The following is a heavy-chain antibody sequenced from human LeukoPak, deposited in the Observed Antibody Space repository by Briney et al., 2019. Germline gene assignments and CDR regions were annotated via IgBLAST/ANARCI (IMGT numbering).Heavy chain of an antibody. J-gene: IGHJ6*02. Sequence: SQTLSLTCAICGDCVSCNSAAWNWIRRSPSRGLEWLGSAYYRSKWCNDYAVSVNSRVTINPDTSKNHVSLQLNSVTPEDTAVYYCARAPTIWYYYYGMDVWGQGTTVTVSS. V-gene: IGHV6-1*01. CDR3: ARAPTIWYYYYGMDV. CDR1: GDCVSCNSAA. D-gene: IGHD2-2*01. CDR2: AYYRSKWCN.